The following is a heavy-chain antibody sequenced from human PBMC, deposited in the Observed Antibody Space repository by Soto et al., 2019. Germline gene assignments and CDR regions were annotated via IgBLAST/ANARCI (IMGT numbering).Heavy chain of an antibody. Sequence: QVHLQESGPGLLKPSQTLSLTCTVSGAAVSGGGQYWNWVRQLPGKGLEWIGNIYYIGSTDYNPSLKSRVTISFDTSKNQFSLKLISVTAADTAVYYCVRERVLGDGGGFDVWGQGTTVTVSS. D-gene: IGHD2-15*01. J-gene: IGHJ6*02. CDR2: IYYIGST. CDR3: VRERVLGDGGGFDV. CDR1: GAAVSGGGQY. V-gene: IGHV4-31*03.